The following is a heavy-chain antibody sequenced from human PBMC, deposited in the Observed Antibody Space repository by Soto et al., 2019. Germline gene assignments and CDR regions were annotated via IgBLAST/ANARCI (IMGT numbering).Heavy chain of an antibody. CDR2: IIPIFGTA. CDR1: GGTFSSYA. J-gene: IGHJ6*02. Sequence: QVQLVQSGAEVKKPGSSVKVSCKASGGTFSSYAISWVRQAPGQGLEWMGGIIPIFGTANYAQKFQGRVTITADKSTSTAYMELSSLRSEDTAVYYCASIGAARVCSGGSCPTGNLVKTYYYYGMDVWGQGTTVTVSS. D-gene: IGHD2-15*01. V-gene: IGHV1-69*06. CDR3: ASIGAARVCSGGSCPTGNLVKTYYYYGMDV.